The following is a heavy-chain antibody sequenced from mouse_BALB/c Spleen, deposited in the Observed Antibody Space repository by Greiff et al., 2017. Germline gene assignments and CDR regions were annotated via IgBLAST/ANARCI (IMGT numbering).Heavy chain of an antibody. V-gene: IGHV3-6*02. D-gene: IGHD2-4*01. Sequence: EVQRVESGPGLVKPSQSLSLTCSVTGYSITSGYYWNWIRQFPGNKLEWMGYISYDGSNNYNPSLKNRISITRDTSKNQFFLKLNSVTTEDTATYYCARVYDYGGDYFDYWGQGTTLTVSS. J-gene: IGHJ2*01. CDR1: GYSITSGYY. CDR3: ARVYDYGGDYFDY. CDR2: ISYDGSN.